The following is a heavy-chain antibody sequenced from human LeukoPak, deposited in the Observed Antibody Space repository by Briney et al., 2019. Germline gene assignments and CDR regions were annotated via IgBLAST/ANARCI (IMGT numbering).Heavy chain of an antibody. CDR2: IKQDGSEK. J-gene: IGHJ6*02. Sequence: PGGSLRLSCAASGFTFSSYWMSWVRPAPGKGLEWVANIKQDGSEKYYVDSVKGRFTISRDNAKNSLYLQMNSLRAEDTAVYYCARDDYYDSSDVYGMDVWGQGTTVTVSS. D-gene: IGHD3-22*01. CDR3: ARDDYYDSSDVYGMDV. CDR1: GFTFSSYW. V-gene: IGHV3-7*03.